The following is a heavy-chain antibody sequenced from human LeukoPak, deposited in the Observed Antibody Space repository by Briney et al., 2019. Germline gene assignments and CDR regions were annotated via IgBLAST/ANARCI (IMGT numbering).Heavy chain of an antibody. CDR2: ITWNSGSI. D-gene: IGHD1-14*01. V-gene: IGHV3-9*01. CDR1: GFTFADYA. CDR3: ARKTGDC. J-gene: IGHJ4*02. Sequence: GGSLRLSCAASGFTFADYAMHWVRQVPGKGLEWVSGITWNSGSIGYADSVKGRFTISRDNAKNSLYLQMNSLRVEDTAVYYCARKTGDCWGQGTLVTVSS.